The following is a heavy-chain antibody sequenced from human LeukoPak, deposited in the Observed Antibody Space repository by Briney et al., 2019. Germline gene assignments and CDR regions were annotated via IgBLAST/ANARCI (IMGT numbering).Heavy chain of an antibody. CDR2: IWFDGSDK. V-gene: IGHV3-33*01. CDR3: AGERFDGFDY. J-gene: IGHJ4*02. Sequence: GRSLRLSCAASGLSFSSYGMHWVRQAPGKGLEWVAVIWFDGSDKYYADSVKGRFTISRDNSKNTLYLQMNSLRAEDTAVYYCAGERFDGFDYWGQGTLVTVSS. D-gene: IGHD3-3*01. CDR1: GLSFSSYG.